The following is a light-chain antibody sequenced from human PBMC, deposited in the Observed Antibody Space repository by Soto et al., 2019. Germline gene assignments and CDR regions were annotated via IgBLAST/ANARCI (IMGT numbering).Light chain of an antibody. J-gene: IGKJ4*02. CDR1: QSVSSS. CDR3: QHRSKRPCT. V-gene: IGKV3-11*01. CDR2: YAS. Sequence: EIVLTQSPATLSLSPGERATLSCRASQSVSSSLPWYQQKPGQAPRLLIYYASKRDTGIPTRFSGSGSGTDFTLTISSIDAEDFAFYFCQHRSKRPCTFGGGTKVEI.